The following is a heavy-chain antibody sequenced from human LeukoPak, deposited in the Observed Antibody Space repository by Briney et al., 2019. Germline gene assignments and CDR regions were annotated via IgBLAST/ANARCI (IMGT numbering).Heavy chain of an antibody. CDR1: GVTFSTYW. D-gene: IGHD3-3*01. V-gene: IGHV3-7*01. Sequence: GGSLRLSCAASGVTFSTYWMSWGRQAPGKGREWGANIKQDGSEKYYVDSVKGRFTISRDNAKNSLYLQMNTLRPEDTAVYYCARERQNKDFWSGGDYWGQGTLVTVPS. J-gene: IGHJ4*02. CDR3: ARERQNKDFWSGGDY. CDR2: IKQDGSEK.